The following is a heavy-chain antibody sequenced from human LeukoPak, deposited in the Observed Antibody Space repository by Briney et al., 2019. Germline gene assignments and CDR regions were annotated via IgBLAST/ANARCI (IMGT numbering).Heavy chain of an antibody. Sequence: GASVKVSCKASGYTFTSYYMHWVRQAPGQGLEWMGIINPSGGSTSYAQKFQGRVTMTRDTSTSTVYMELSSLRSEDTAVYYCARGAGYYDGRESWFDPWGQGTLVTVSS. CDR1: GYTFTSYY. V-gene: IGHV1-46*01. D-gene: IGHD3-22*01. CDR2: INPSGGST. J-gene: IGHJ5*02. CDR3: ARGAGYYDGRESWFDP.